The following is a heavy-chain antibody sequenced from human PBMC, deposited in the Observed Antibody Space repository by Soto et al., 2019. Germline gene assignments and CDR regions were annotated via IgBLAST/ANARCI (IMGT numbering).Heavy chain of an antibody. Sequence: ASVKVSCKVSGYTLTELSMHWVRQAPGKGLEWMGGFDPEDGETIYAQKFQGRVTMTEDTSTDTAYMELSSLRSEDTAVYYCAAFWRLGTGTIGWSPDWGQGTLVTVSS. CDR3: AAFWRLGTGTIGWSPD. V-gene: IGHV1-24*01. CDR2: FDPEDGET. D-gene: IGHD1-1*01. J-gene: IGHJ4*02. CDR1: GYTLTELS.